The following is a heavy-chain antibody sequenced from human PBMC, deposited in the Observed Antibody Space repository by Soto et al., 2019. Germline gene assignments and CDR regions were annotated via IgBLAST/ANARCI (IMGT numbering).Heavy chain of an antibody. CDR3: AKEGIDY. Sequence: QVQLVESGGGVVQPGRSLRLSCAASGFTFSSYGMHWVRQAPGKGLEWVAVISYDGSNKYYADSVKGRFTISRDNSKNTLYLQMNSLRDDDTAVYYCAKEGIDYWGQGTLVTVSS. D-gene: IGHD3-10*01. CDR2: ISYDGSNK. J-gene: IGHJ4*02. V-gene: IGHV3-30*18. CDR1: GFTFSSYG.